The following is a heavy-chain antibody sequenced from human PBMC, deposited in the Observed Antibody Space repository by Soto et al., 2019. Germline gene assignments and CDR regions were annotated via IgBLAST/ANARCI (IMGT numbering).Heavy chain of an antibody. Sequence: ASVKVCCKASGYTFTSYGISWVRQAPGQGLEWMGWISAYNGNTNYAQKLQGRVTMTTDTSTSTAYMELRSLRSDDTAVYYCAGHSSGWFEDWFDPWGQGTLVTVSS. V-gene: IGHV1-18*01. CDR3: AGHSSGWFEDWFDP. J-gene: IGHJ5*02. D-gene: IGHD6-19*01. CDR2: ISAYNGNT. CDR1: GYTFTSYG.